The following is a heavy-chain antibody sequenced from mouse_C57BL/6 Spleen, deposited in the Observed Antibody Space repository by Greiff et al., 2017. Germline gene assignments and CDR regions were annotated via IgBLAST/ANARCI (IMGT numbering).Heavy chain of an antibody. CDR3: ARERRLGRFAY. CDR2: INPSSGYT. CDR1: GYTFTSYT. V-gene: IGHV1-4*01. D-gene: IGHD4-1*01. Sequence: QVQLQQSGAELARPGASVKMSCKASGYTFTSYTMHWVKQRPGQGLEWIGYINPSSGYTKYNQKFKDKATLTADKSSSTAYMQLSRLTSEDSAVYYCARERRLGRFAYWGQGTLGTVSA. J-gene: IGHJ3*01.